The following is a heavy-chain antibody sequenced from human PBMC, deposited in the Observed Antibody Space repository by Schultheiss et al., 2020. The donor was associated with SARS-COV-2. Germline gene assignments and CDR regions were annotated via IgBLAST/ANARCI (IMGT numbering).Heavy chain of an antibody. J-gene: IGHJ6*02. V-gene: IGHV1-69*06. CDR3: ARGERGDSSGWWNYYYYYGMDV. D-gene: IGHD6-19*01. Sequence: KVSCKASGYTFTGYYMHWVRQATGQGLEWMGGIIPIFGTANYAQKFQGRVTITADKSTSTAYMELSSLRSEDTAVYYCARGERGDSSGWWNYYYYYGMDVWGQGTTVTVSS. CDR1: GYTFTGYY. CDR2: IIPIFGTA.